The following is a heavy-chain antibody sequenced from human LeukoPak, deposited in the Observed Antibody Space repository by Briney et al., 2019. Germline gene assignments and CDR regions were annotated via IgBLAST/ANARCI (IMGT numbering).Heavy chain of an antibody. CDR3: ARGNSDAFDI. CDR2: IWYDGSYK. V-gene: IGHV3-33*01. Sequence: GRSLRLSCAASGFTFSNNGMHWVRQAPGKGLEWMAIIWYDGSYKYYADSVKGRFTISRDNSKNTLYLQVNSLTAEDTAVYYCARGNSDAFDIWGHGTMVTVSS. J-gene: IGHJ3*02. CDR1: GFTFSNNG. D-gene: IGHD4-23*01.